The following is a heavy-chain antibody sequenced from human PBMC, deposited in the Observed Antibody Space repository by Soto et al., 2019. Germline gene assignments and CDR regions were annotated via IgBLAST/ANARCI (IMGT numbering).Heavy chain of an antibody. CDR3: ARSGYCISTSCYHYYGMDV. V-gene: IGHV4-39*01. D-gene: IGHD2-2*01. CDR2: IYYSGST. Sequence: ASETLSLTCTVSGGSISSSSYYWGWIRQPPGKGLEWIGSIYYSGSTYYNPSLKSRVTISVDTSKNQFSLKLSSVTAADTAVYYCARSGYCISTSCYHYYGMDVWGQGTTVT. J-gene: IGHJ6*02. CDR1: GGSISSSSYY.